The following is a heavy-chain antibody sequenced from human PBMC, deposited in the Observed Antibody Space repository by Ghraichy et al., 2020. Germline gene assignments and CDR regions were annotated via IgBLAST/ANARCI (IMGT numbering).Heavy chain of an antibody. Sequence: ASVKVSCKASGYTFTSYGISWVRQAPGQGLEWMGWISAYNGNTNYAQKLQGRVTMTTDTSTSTAYMELRSLRSDDTAVYYCAFLDYGDYYTGPAGRSNWYFDLWGRGTLVTVSS. CDR3: AFLDYGDYYTGPAGRSNWYFDL. J-gene: IGHJ2*01. CDR1: GYTFTSYG. CDR2: ISAYNGNT. D-gene: IGHD4-17*01. V-gene: IGHV1-18*01.